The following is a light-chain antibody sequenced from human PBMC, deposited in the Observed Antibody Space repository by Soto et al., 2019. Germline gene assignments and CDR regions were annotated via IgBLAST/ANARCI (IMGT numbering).Light chain of an antibody. CDR3: QEYESTPPT. CDR1: QSVLYSSNNKNY. CDR2: WSS. V-gene: IGKV4-1*01. J-gene: IGKJ2*01. Sequence: DIVMTQSPDSLAVSLGERATINCKSSQSVLYSSNNKNYLAWYQQRPGQHPKLLIYWSSTRESGVTDRFSGSGSGTDFTNPITSMQAEDVEVYYCQEYESTPPTFGQGTKLEIK.